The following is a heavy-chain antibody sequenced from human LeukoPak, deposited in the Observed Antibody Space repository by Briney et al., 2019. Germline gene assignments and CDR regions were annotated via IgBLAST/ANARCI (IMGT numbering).Heavy chain of an antibody. CDR3: ARPLRYFDLDY. D-gene: IGHD3-9*01. J-gene: IGHJ4*02. Sequence: PGRSLRLSCAASGFTFSSYAMHWVRQAPGKGLEWVAVISYDGSNKYYADSVKGRFTISRDNSKNTLYLQMNSLRAEDTAVYYCARPLRYFDLDYWGQGTLVTVSS. CDR2: ISYDGSNK. CDR1: GFTFSSYA. V-gene: IGHV3-30-3*01.